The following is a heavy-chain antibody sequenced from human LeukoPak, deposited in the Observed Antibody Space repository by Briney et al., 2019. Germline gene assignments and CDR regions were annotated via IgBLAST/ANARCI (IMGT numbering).Heavy chain of an antibody. V-gene: IGHV1-8*01. Sequence: GASVKVSCKASGYTFTSYDINWVRQATGQGLEWMGWMNPNSGNTGYAQKFQGRVTMTRNTSISTAYMELRSLRSDDTAVYYCARGPYDSSGYYFDYWGQGTLVTVSS. D-gene: IGHD3-22*01. CDR1: GYTFTSYD. CDR2: MNPNSGNT. J-gene: IGHJ4*02. CDR3: ARGPYDSSGYYFDY.